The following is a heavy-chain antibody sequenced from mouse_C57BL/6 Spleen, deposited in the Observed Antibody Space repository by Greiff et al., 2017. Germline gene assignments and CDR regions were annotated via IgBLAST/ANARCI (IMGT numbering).Heavy chain of an antibody. V-gene: IGHV1-7*01. CDR2: INPSSGYT. J-gene: IGHJ4*01. CDR3: ARNAPYYAMDY. Sequence: QVQLKESGAELAKPGASVKLSCKASGYTFTSYWMHWVKQRPGKGLEWIGNINPSSGYTKYNQKFKDKATLTADKSSTTVYMQLSILTYEDSAVYCCARNAPYYAMDYWGQGTSVTVSS. CDR1: GYTFTSYW.